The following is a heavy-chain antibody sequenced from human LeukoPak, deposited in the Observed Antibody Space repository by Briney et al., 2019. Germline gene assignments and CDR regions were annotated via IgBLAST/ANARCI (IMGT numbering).Heavy chain of an antibody. CDR2: ISAYNGNT. D-gene: IGHD6-13*01. J-gene: IGHJ6*02. CDR3: ARDSIAAAGIFYYGMDV. CDR1: GYTFTSYG. Sequence: ASVKVSCKASGYTFTSYGISWVRQAPGQGLEWMGWISAYNGNTNYAQKLQSRVTMTTYTSTSTAYMELRSLRSDDTAVYYCARDSIAAAGIFYYGMDVWGQGTTVTVSS. V-gene: IGHV1-18*01.